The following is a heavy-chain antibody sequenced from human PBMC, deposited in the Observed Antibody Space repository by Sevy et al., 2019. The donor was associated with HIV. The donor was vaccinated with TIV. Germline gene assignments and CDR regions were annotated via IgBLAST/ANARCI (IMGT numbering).Heavy chain of an antibody. V-gene: IGHV1-69*13. CDR1: GGTFSSYA. J-gene: IGHJ3*02. CDR3: GVSSIAARPPQGGDDAFDI. Sequence: ASVKVYCKASGGTFSSYAISWVRQAPGQGLEWMGGIIPIFGTANYAQKFQGRVTITADESTSTAYMELSSLRSEDTAVYYCGVSSIAARPPQGGDDAFDIWGQGTMVTVSS. D-gene: IGHD6-6*01. CDR2: IIPIFGTA.